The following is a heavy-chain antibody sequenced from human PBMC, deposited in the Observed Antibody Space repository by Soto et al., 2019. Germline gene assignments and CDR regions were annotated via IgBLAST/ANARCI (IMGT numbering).Heavy chain of an antibody. CDR2: IGGSGGST. J-gene: IGHJ3*02. Sequence: GGSLRLSCAASGFTFSSYAMSWVRQAPGKGLEWVSAIGGSGGSTYYADSVKGRFTISRDNSKNTLYLQMNSLRAEDTAVYYCAKVDRYDYIWGSYRANDAFDIWGQGTMVTVSS. CDR3: AKVDRYDYIWGSYRANDAFDI. V-gene: IGHV3-23*01. D-gene: IGHD3-16*02. CDR1: GFTFSSYA.